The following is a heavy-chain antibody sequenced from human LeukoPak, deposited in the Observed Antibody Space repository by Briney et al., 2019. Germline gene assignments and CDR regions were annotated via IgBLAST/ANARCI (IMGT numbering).Heavy chain of an antibody. Sequence: GGSLRLSCAASGFTFSSYGMHWVRQAPGKGLEWVAVIWYDGSNKYYADSVKGRFTISRDNSKNTLYLQMNSLRAEDTAVYYCARIAVADGAFDIWGQGTMVTVSS. J-gene: IGHJ3*02. CDR2: IWYDGSNK. V-gene: IGHV3-33*01. CDR1: GFTFSSYG. D-gene: IGHD6-19*01. CDR3: ARIAVADGAFDI.